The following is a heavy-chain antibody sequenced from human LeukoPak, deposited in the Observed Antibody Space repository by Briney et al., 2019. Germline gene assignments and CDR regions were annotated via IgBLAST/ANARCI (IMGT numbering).Heavy chain of an antibody. Sequence: PGGSLRLSCAASGFTFSSYSMNWVRQAPGKGLEWVSYISSSSSTIYYADSVKGRFTISRDNAKNSLYLQMNSLRAEDTAVYYCARGATVTFYYWGQGTLVTVSS. CDR1: GFTFSSYS. J-gene: IGHJ4*02. CDR2: ISSSSSTI. D-gene: IGHD4-17*01. CDR3: ARGATVTFYY. V-gene: IGHV3-48*04.